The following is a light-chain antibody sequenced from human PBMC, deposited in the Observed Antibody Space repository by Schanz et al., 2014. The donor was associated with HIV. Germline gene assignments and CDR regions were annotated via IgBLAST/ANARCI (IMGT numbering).Light chain of an antibody. J-gene: IGKJ2*01. CDR3: QQYTPYSHT. V-gene: IGKV1-5*03. CDR2: EAS. CDR1: QGIGTW. Sequence: DIQMTQSPSTLSASVGDRISITCRASQGIGTWLAWYQQKPGKAPELLIYEASTLKSGVPLRFTGSGSGTEFALTISSLQPDDFATYYCQQYTPYSHTFGQGTTLEI.